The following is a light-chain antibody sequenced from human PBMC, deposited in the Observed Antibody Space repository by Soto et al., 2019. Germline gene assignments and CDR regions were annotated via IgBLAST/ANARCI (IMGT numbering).Light chain of an antibody. CDR3: QQYDNWPWT. Sequence: EIVMTQSPGTLSVSPGESTTLSCRASESVSGKSAWYQQKSGQAPRLLVYGASTRATGIPARFSGSGSGTEFTLTISSLQSEDFAVYYCQQYDNWPWTFGQGTKVEI. CDR1: ESVSGK. J-gene: IGKJ1*01. V-gene: IGKV3-15*01. CDR2: GAS.